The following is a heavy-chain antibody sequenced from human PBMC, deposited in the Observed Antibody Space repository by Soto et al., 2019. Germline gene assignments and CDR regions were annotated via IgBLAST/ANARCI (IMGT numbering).Heavy chain of an antibody. CDR2: VNAYNGNT. Sequence: QVQLVQSGSEVKKPGASVKVSCKASGYTFTSFGVNWVRQAPGQGLEWMGWVNAYNGNTNYAQKFQDRVTLTADTSTSTANRGGRGLRSDDTAVYYWAPGAAGIAPPVIWGQGTLVTVPS. CDR1: GYTFTSFG. CDR3: APGAAGIAPPVI. V-gene: IGHV1-18*01. D-gene: IGHD6-13*01. J-gene: IGHJ4*02.